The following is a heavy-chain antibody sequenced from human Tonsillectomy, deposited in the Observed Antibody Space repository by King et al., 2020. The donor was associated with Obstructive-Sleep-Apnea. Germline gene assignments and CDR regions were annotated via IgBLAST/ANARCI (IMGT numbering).Heavy chain of an antibody. V-gene: IGHV4-38-2*02. CDR3: ARDRPSGSYSY. CDR2: IYHSGST. D-gene: IGHD1-26*01. Sequence: VQLQESGPGLVKPSETLSLTCTVSGYSIISGYYWGWIRQPPGKGLEWIWTIYHSGSTYYNPSLKSRVTISRDTSKNQISLKLSSVTAADTAVYYCARDRPSGSYSYWGQGTLVTVSS. J-gene: IGHJ4*02. CDR1: GYSIISGYY.